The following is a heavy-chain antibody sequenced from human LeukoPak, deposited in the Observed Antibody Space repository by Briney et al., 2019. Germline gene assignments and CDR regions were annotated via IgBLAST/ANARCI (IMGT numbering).Heavy chain of an antibody. Sequence: PVGSLRRSAAASGFTFSSYSRMWEHQAPGHVGEWVSSISSSSSYIYYTDTVKGRFTISRDNAKNTLYMQMNSLRAEDTAVYYCARGATPSLMLYYMDVWGKGTTVTVSS. J-gene: IGHJ6*03. CDR2: ISSSSSYI. CDR1: GFTFSSYS. CDR3: ARGATPSLMLYYMDV. D-gene: IGHD1-26*01. V-gene: IGHV3-21*01.